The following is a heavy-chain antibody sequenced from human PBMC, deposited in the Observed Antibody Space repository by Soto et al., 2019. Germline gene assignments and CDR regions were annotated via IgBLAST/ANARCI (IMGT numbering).Heavy chain of an antibody. Sequence: EVQLLESGGGLVQPGGSLRLSCAASGITFSSYAMSWVRQAPGKGLEWVSGISGSGGSTYYADSVKGRFTISRDNSKNTLDLHVSSLGAEDTAVDYCAKVRGPSYGSCSEDYWCQGTLVTVSS. CDR3: AKVRGPSYGSCSEDY. V-gene: IGHV3-23*01. CDR1: GITFSSYA. D-gene: IGHD6-6*01. CDR2: ISGSGGST. J-gene: IGHJ4*02.